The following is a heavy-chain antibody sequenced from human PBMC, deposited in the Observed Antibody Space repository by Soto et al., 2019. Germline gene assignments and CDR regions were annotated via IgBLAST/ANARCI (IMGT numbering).Heavy chain of an antibody. Sequence: QMKLVQSGPEVKKPGTSVKVSCKASGFTFSHSAMQWVRQARGPRLEWLGWVVVGSGNTNYAQKFQERVTISWDMSTKAALMDLRGLRFEHTAVCYCAGDGHYKSQGTKGRMDWSQGILVTVAS. V-gene: IGHV1-58*02. J-gene: IGHJ4*02. D-gene: IGHD1-1*01. CDR3: AGDGHYKSQGTKGRMD. CDR1: GFTFSHSA. CDR2: VVVGSGNT.